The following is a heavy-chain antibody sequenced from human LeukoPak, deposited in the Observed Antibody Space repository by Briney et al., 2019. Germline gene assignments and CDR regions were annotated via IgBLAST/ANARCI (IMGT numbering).Heavy chain of an antibody. CDR1: GYTFTSYG. CDR2: ISAYNGNT. D-gene: IGHD6-19*01. CDR3: ARDRWAGNPYNWCDP. V-gene: IGHV1-18*01. Sequence: ASVKVSCKASGYTFTSYGISWVRQAPGQGLEWMGWISAYNGNTNYAQKLQGRVTMTTDTSTSTAYMELRSLRSDDTAVYYCARDRWAGNPYNWCDPWGQGTLVTVSS. J-gene: IGHJ5*02.